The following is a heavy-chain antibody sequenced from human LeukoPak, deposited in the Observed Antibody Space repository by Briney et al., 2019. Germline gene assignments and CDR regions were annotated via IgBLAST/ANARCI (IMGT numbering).Heavy chain of an antibody. D-gene: IGHD6-19*01. CDR1: GYTLTSHD. CDR2: KNPDNGNT. Sequence: ASVKVSCKASGYTLTSHDINWVRQATGQGLEWMGWKNPDNGNTGYAQKFQGRVTMTRDTSKGTAYMELSSLRSEDTAVYYCARALSGCILCFDFWGQGTLVTVSS. J-gene: IGHJ4*02. V-gene: IGHV1-8*01. CDR3: ARALSGCILCFDF.